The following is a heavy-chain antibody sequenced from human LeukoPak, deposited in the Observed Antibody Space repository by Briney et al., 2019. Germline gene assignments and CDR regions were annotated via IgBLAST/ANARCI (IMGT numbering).Heavy chain of an antibody. CDR3: AREWRHCSGGNCNTPSGGMDV. CDR1: GYTFTSYG. J-gene: IGHJ6*02. CDR2: VSGYNGNT. Sequence: ASVKVSCKASGYTFTSYGISWVRQAPGQGLEWMGWVSGYNGNTNYVQKIQGRVTMTTDTSTSTAYMELRSLRSDDTAVYYCAREWRHCSGGNCNTPSGGMDVWGQGTTVTVSS. V-gene: IGHV1-18*01. D-gene: IGHD2-15*01.